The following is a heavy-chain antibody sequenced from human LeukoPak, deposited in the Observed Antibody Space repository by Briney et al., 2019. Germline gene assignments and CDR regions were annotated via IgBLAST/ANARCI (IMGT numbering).Heavy chain of an antibody. CDR1: GVSFSGYY. V-gene: IGHV4-34*01. CDR2: IHHSGTT. CDR3: ARHVHYYGSGSYLDYMDV. Sequence: PSEALSLTCAASGVSFSGYYWSWIRQSPGKGLEWIGDIHHSGTTNYNPSLKSRVTISVDTSKNQFSLKLSSVTAADTAVYYCARHVHYYGSGSYLDYMDVWGKGTTVTISS. J-gene: IGHJ6*03. D-gene: IGHD3-10*01.